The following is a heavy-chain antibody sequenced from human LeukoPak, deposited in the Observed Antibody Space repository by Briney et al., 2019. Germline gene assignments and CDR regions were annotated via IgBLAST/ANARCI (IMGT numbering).Heavy chain of an antibody. CDR2: IHTSGTT. J-gene: IGHJ4*02. D-gene: IGHD6-13*01. CDR1: GGSISSHY. V-gene: IGHV4-4*07. Sequence: SETLSLTCTVSGGSISSHYWSWVRQPAGKGLEWIGRIHTSGTTTYGPSLKSRVTMSVDTSKNQLSLKLSSVTAADTALYYCARDIAAAGQHYFDYWGQGSLVTVSS. CDR3: ARDIAAAGQHYFDY.